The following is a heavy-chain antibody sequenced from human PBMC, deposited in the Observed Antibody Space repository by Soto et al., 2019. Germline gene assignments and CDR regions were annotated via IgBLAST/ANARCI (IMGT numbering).Heavy chain of an antibody. J-gene: IGHJ4*02. CDR2: IGGGGAST. CDR3: AKLYGYWSDRQRSLDY. Sequence: EVQLLESGGGLVQPGGSLRLSCAASGFTFSSCAMSWVRQAPGKGLEWVSAIGGGGASTFYADSVKGRFTISRDNSKNTLFLQINSLRAEDTAIYYCAKLYGYWSDRQRSLDYWGQGTLVTVSS. CDR1: GFTFSSCA. D-gene: IGHD3-22*01. V-gene: IGHV3-23*01.